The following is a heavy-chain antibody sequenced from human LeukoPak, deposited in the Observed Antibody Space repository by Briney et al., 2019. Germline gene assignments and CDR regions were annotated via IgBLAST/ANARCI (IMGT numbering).Heavy chain of an antibody. J-gene: IGHJ4*02. CDR2: IDRDGFPT. CDR3: AASRWSGALDF. CDR1: GFIFRDYW. D-gene: IGHD3-3*01. V-gene: IGHV3-74*01. Sequence: GGSQRLSCAASGFIFRDYWMLWVRQAPGKGLIWVSRIDRDGFPTIYADSVKGRFTVSRNNARNTLYLQMNNLRDDDSAVYYCAASRWSGALDFWGKGSLVTVSS.